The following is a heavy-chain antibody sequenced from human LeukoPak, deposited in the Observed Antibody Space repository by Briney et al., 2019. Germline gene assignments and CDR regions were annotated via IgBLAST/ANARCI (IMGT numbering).Heavy chain of an antibody. Sequence: PSETLSLTCAVYGGSFSGYYWSWIRQPPGKGLEWIGEINHSGSTNYNPSLKSRVTISVDTSKSQFSLKLSSVTAADTAVYYCARRSRLRWLQDRYYFDYWGQGTLVTASS. V-gene: IGHV4-34*01. CDR2: INHSGST. J-gene: IGHJ4*02. D-gene: IGHD5-24*01. CDR1: GGSFSGYY. CDR3: ARRSRLRWLQDRYYFDY.